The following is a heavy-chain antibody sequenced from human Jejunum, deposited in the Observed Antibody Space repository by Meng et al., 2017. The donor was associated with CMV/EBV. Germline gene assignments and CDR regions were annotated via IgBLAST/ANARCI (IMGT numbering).Heavy chain of an antibody. CDR1: GVSIRSYY. J-gene: IGHJ6*02. CDR2: IYYSGST. D-gene: IGHD1-26*01. CDR3: AKFSASGAYYLGMDV. Sequence: GVSIRSYYWTGIRQTPGKGLEWIGYIYYSGSTYYNPSLKSPVSISGDTSKNQVTLKVNSVTAADTAVYYCAKFSASGAYYLGMDVWGQGTTVTVSS. V-gene: IGHV4-59*01.